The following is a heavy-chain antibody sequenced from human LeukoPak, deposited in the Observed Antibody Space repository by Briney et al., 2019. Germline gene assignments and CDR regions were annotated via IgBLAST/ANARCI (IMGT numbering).Heavy chain of an antibody. D-gene: IGHD3-22*01. CDR2: ISGSGAKT. Sequence: PGGSLRLSCEASGFTFRSYAMTWVRQAPGKGLEWVSAISGSGAKTYYADSVKGRFTISRDNSKNTLYLQMNSLRAEDTAVYYCAKGGFITMIVVVHWGQGTLVTVSS. CDR3: AKGGFITMIVVVH. V-gene: IGHV3-23*01. CDR1: GFTFRSYA. J-gene: IGHJ4*02.